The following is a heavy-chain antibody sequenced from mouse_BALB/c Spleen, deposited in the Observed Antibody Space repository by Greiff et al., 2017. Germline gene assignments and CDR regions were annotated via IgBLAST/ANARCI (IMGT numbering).Heavy chain of an antibody. CDR1: GYTFTSYV. V-gene: IGHV1-14*01. D-gene: IGHD4-1*01. CDR3: ATLGHAMDY. Sequence: VQLKESGPELVKPGASVKMSCKASGYTFTSYVMHWVKQKPGQGLEWIGYINPYNDGTKYNEKFKGKATLTSDKSSSTAYMELSSLTSEDSAVYYCATLGHAMDYWGQGTSVTVSS. J-gene: IGHJ4*01. CDR2: INPYNDGT.